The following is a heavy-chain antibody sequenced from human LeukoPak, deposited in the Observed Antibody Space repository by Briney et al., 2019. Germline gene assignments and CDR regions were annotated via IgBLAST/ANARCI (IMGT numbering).Heavy chain of an antibody. D-gene: IGHD6-19*01. Sequence: PGGPLTLSCATSGFTFTAYTMIWVRQAPGKGLEWVSYITRSSRSIYYADPVKGRFTISRDDAKNSLYLQMNSLRDEGTAFYYCARKDGGQWYFDYWGQGALV. V-gene: IGHV3-48*02. CDR2: ITRSSRSI. CDR3: ARKDGGQWYFDY. CDR1: GFTFTAYT. J-gene: IGHJ4*02.